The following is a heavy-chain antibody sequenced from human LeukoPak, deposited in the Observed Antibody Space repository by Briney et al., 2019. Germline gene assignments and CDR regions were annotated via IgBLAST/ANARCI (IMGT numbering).Heavy chain of an antibody. V-gene: IGHV7-4-1*02. CDR1: GYTFTSYA. J-gene: IGHJ5*02. CDR2: INPNTGNP. CDR3: GRAYQPLGGLSFPDQ. D-gene: IGHD3-16*02. Sequence: ASVKVSCKASGYTFTSYAMNWVRQAPGQGLEWMGWINPNTGNPTYAQGFTGRFVFSLDTSVSTTYLQISSLKAEDTAVYYCGRAYQPLGGLSFPDQWGQGTLVTVSP.